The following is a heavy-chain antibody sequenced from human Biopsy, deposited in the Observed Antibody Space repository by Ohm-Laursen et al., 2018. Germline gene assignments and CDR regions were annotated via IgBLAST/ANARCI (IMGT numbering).Heavy chain of an antibody. CDR2: IIPMLGTV. D-gene: IGHD3-10*01. V-gene: IGHV1-69*06. J-gene: IGHJ5*02. CDR1: GGTFQKYG. Sequence: VSSVKVSCKASGGTFQKYGVTWVRQAPGQGLEWMGGIIPMLGTVQYARKLRGRVTITADKPTSTAYMELTSLTSDDTAAYYCARDTLMAQHLVPGENWFDPWGQGTLVTVSS. CDR3: ARDTLMAQHLVPGENWFDP.